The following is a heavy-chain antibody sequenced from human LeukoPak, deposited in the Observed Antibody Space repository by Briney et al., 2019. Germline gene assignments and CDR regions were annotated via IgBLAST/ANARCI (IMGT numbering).Heavy chain of an antibody. J-gene: IGHJ5*02. CDR2: IWYDGSRK. CDR1: GFTFNKFG. CDR3: ATTSYGDNCERVGSRFDP. V-gene: IGHV3-30*02. D-gene: IGHD5-24*01. Sequence: GVSLRLSCAASGFTFNKFGMHWVRQAPGKGLEWVAVIWYDGSRKYYGDSVKGRFTISRDNSKSTLYLQMDSLRVEDTAVYYCATTSYGDNCERVGSRFDPWGQGTLVTVPS.